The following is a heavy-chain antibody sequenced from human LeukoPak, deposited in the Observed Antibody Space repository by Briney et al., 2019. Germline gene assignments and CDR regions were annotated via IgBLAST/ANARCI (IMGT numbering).Heavy chain of an antibody. D-gene: IGHD3-3*01. Sequence: GGSLRLSCAASGFTFSSYAMSWVRQAPGKGLEWVSAISGSGGSTYYADSVKGRFTISRDNSKNTLYLQMNSLRAEDTAVYYCAKHTIFGVVTHYFDYWGRGTLVTVSS. CDR1: GFTFSSYA. J-gene: IGHJ4*02. V-gene: IGHV3-23*01. CDR2: ISGSGGST. CDR3: AKHTIFGVVTHYFDY.